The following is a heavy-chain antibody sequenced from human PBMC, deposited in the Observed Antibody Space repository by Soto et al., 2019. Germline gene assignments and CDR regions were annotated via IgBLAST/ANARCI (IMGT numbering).Heavy chain of an antibody. CDR2: INHSGST. Sequence: PSETLSLTCAVYCGSFSGYYWSWIRQPPGKGLEWIGEINHSGSTNYNPSLKSRVTISVDTSKNQFSLKLSSVTAADTAVYYCARADLVVPAAQFDYWGQGTLVTVSS. D-gene: IGHD2-2*01. V-gene: IGHV4-34*01. J-gene: IGHJ4*02. CDR1: CGSFSGYY. CDR3: ARADLVVPAAQFDY.